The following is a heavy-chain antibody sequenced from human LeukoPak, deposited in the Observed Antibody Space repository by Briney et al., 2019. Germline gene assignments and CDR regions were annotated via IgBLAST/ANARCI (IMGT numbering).Heavy chain of an antibody. V-gene: IGHV3-21*04. CDR2: IDTSAKYI. D-gene: IGHD3-10*01. J-gene: IGHJ4*02. CDR1: GFTFSTYS. CDR3: AKDTYYYGSGSSTGY. Sequence: KTGGSLRLSCAASGFTFSTYSMNWVRQAPGKGLEWVSFIDTSAKYIYYGESMKGRFTISRDNSKNTLYLQMNSLRAEDTAVYYCAKDTYYYGSGSSTGYWGQGTLVTVSS.